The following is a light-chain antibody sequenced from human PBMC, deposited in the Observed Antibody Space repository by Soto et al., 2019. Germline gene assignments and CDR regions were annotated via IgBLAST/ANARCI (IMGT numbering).Light chain of an antibody. CDR2: QAS. J-gene: IGKJ2*01. Sequence: DIRMTQSPSTLSASVGDRVTITCRASQSISSWLAWYQQKPGKAPKLLIYQASSLKSGVPSRFSGSGSGTEFTLTISTLQPDDFATYFCQQYNSYSPYTFGQGTKLEIK. V-gene: IGKV1-5*03. CDR3: QQYNSYSPYT. CDR1: QSISSW.